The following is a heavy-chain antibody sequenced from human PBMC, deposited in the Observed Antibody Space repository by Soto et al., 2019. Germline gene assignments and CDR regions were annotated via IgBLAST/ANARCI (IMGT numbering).Heavy chain of an antibody. J-gene: IGHJ5*02. D-gene: IGHD1-1*01. CDR1: GFTFSSYS. V-gene: IGHV3-21*01. Sequence: GGSLRLSCAASGFTFSSYSMNWVRQAPGKGLEWVSSISSSSSYIYYADSVKGRFTISRDNAKNSLYLQMNSLRAEDTAVYYCARDTTGTRPSDWFDPWGKGTLVTVSS. CDR2: ISSSSSYI. CDR3: ARDTTGTRPSDWFDP.